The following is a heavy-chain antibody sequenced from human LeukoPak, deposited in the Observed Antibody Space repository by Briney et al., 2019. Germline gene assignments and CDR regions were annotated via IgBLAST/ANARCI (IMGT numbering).Heavy chain of an antibody. V-gene: IGHV4-39*01. Sequence: PSETLSLTCTVSGGSISSSSYYWGWIRQPPGRGLEWIVSIYYSGSTYYNPSLKSRFTISVETSKNQFSLKLSSVTAADTAVYYCARQYQYYYDSSGYFDYWGQGTLVTVSS. CDR3: ARQYQYYYDSSGYFDY. CDR2: IYYSGST. D-gene: IGHD3-22*01. J-gene: IGHJ4*02. CDR1: GGSISSSSYY.